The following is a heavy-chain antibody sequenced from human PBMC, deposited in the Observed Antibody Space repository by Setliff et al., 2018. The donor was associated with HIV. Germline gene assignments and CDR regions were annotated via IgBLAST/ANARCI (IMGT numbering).Heavy chain of an antibody. D-gene: IGHD3-10*01. CDR2: IDSSGTT. CDR1: GGSFGVYR. J-gene: IGHJ5*02. CDR3: ARDRHSSGLGSYGP. V-gene: IGHV4-4*07. Sequence: SETLSLTCTLSGGSFGVYRWSWIRQSAGRGLEWIGCIDSSGTTDYKPSLKGRVAISVDTSRSQFSLRVTSVTAADTAVYFCARDRHSSGLGSYGPWGPGILVTVSS.